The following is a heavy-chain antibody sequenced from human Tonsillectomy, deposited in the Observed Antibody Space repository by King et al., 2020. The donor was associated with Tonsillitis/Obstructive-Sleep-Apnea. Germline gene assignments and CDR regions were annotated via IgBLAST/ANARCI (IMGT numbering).Heavy chain of an antibody. J-gene: IGHJ2*01. D-gene: IGHD2-21*01. CDR2: ISQGGST. CDR3: ARVRGDDGGIWYFDL. CDR1: GGSFSFYY. Sequence: VQLQQWGAGLLKPSETLSLTCAVYGGSFSFYYWSWIRQPPGKGLEWIGEISQGGSTSYNPSLKCRVTMSVDTSKGQFSLNLSSVTAADTAVYFCARVRGDDGGIWYFDLWGRGTLVTVSS. V-gene: IGHV4-34*01.